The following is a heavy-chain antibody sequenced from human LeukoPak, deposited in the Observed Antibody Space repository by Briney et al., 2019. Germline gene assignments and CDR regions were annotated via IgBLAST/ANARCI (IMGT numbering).Heavy chain of an antibody. CDR3: ASLRSGSGTFYNDY. V-gene: IGHV3-30*03. D-gene: IGHD3-10*01. J-gene: IGHJ4*02. CDR2: ISYDGSDK. Sequence: GGSLRLSCAASGFTFRNYGMQWVRQTPGKGLEWVTLISYDGSDKYYADSVKGRFSISRDNSKNTLYLQMNGLRAEDTAVYYCASLRSGSGTFYNDYWGQGTLVTVSS. CDR1: GFTFRNYG.